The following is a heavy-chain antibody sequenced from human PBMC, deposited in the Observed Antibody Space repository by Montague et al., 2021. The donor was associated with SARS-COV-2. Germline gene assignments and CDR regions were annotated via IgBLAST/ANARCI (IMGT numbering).Heavy chain of an antibody. V-gene: IGHV4-59*01. Sequence: SETLSLTCTVSGGSISRYYWNWIRQPPGKGLEWIAYIYYSGSTNYNPSLKSRVTISVDTSKNQFSLKLSSVTAADTAVYYCARSRENYNILTGYHYCFDYWGQGTLVTVSS. CDR1: GGSISRYY. J-gene: IGHJ4*02. D-gene: IGHD3-9*01. CDR2: IYYSGST. CDR3: ARSRENYNILTGYHYCFDY.